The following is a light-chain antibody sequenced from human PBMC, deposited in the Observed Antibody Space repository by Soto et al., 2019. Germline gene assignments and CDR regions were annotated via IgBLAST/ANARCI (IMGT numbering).Light chain of an antibody. Sequence: DIVLTQSPATLSLSPGERATLSCRASQSVRGYLAWYQHKPGQPPRLLIYETYNRATGTPARFSGSGYGTDFTLTISSLEPEDFAVYYCQQYGNSRGTFGQGTKVEIK. CDR2: ETY. V-gene: IGKV3-11*01. J-gene: IGKJ1*01. CDR1: QSVRGY. CDR3: QQYGNSRGT.